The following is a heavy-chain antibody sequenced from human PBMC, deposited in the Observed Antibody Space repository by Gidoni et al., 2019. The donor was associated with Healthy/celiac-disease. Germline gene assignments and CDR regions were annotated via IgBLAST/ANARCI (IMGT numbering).Heavy chain of an antibody. J-gene: IGHJ3*02. D-gene: IGHD2-15*01. CDR3: ARTPGRMRAFDI. CDR2: IYYSGST. Sequence: QVQLQESGPGLVKPSQTLSLTCTVSGGSISIGGYYWSWIRPHPGKGLEWIGYIYYSGSTYYNPSLKSRVTISVDTSKNQFSLKLSSVTAADTAVYYCARTPGRMRAFDIWGQGTMVTVSS. V-gene: IGHV4-31*03. CDR1: GGSISIGGYY.